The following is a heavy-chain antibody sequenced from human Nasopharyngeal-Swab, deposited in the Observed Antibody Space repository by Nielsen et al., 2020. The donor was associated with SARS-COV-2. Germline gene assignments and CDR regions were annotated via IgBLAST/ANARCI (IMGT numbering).Heavy chain of an antibody. Sequence: ASLKVSCKASGYTFTSYYMQWVRQAPGHGLEWRGIINPSGGSTSYAQKFQGRVTMTRDTSTSTVYMELSSLRPEDTAVYYCARDLTKSIAVPGNYYYGMDVWRQGTTVTVCS. CDR2: INPSGGST. CDR3: ARDLTKSIAVPGNYYYGMDV. D-gene: IGHD6-19*01. V-gene: IGHV1-46*01. J-gene: IGHJ6*02. CDR1: GYTFTSYY.